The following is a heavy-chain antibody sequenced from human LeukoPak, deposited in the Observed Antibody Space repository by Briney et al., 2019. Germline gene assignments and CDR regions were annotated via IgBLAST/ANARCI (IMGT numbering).Heavy chain of an antibody. J-gene: IGHJ4*02. Sequence: PGGSLRLSCAASGFTFSNYAMSWVRQAPGKGLEWVANIKQDGSEKYCVDSVKGRFTISRDNAKNSLYLQMNSLRAEDTAVYYCARDLDITGTQCFDYWGQGTLVTVSS. CDR1: GFTFSNYA. CDR2: IKQDGSEK. V-gene: IGHV3-7*01. D-gene: IGHD1-20*01. CDR3: ARDLDITGTQCFDY.